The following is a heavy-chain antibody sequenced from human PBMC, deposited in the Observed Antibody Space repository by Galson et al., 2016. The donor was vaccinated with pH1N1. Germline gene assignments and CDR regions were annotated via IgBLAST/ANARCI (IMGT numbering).Heavy chain of an antibody. Sequence: SVKVSCKASGGSFRNFVVSWMRQAPGQGLERMGGLMPIFNTPKYAQKFQGRVSISADESSTTTYLELSGLTSEDTALYFCARGTVAAAWYNPFDPWGQGTLVIVSS. CDR2: LMPIFNTP. V-gene: IGHV1-69*13. CDR3: ARGTVAAAWYNPFDP. J-gene: IGHJ5*02. CDR1: GGSFRNFV. D-gene: IGHD1-1*01.